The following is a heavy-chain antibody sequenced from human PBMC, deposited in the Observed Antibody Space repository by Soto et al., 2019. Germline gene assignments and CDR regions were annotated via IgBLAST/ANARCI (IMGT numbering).Heavy chain of an antibody. CDR2: IYYSGST. CDR3: ARSPITGGFDY. J-gene: IGHJ4*02. D-gene: IGHD5-12*01. CDR1: GGSISSSSYY. V-gene: IGHV4-39*01. Sequence: KPSETLSLTCTVSGGSISSSSYYWGWIRQPPGKGLEWIGSIYYSGSTYYNPSLKSRVTISVDTSKNQFSLKLSSVTAADTAVYYCARSPITGGFDYWGQGTLVTVSS.